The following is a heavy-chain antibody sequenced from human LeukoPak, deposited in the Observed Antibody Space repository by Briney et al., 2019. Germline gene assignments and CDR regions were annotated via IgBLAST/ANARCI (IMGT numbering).Heavy chain of an antibody. CDR1: GGSISSYY. CDR2: IYYDGST. Sequence: SETLSLTCSVSGGSISSYYWSWFRQSPGKGLEWIGYIYYDGSTDYNPSLKSRVTISVDTSKNQFSLKLSSVTAADTAVYYCARELIDAFDIWGQGTMVTVSS. V-gene: IGHV4-59*01. J-gene: IGHJ3*02. CDR3: ARELIDAFDI. D-gene: IGHD3-22*01.